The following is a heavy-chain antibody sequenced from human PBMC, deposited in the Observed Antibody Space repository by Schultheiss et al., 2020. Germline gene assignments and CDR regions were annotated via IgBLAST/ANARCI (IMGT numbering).Heavy chain of an antibody. Sequence: ASVKVSCKASGYTFTSYYMHWVRQAPGQGLEWMGIINPSGGSTSYAQKFRGRVTITADESTSTVYMELTSLRSDDTAVYYCARELQDPGYFDGDYYYYMDVWGKGTTVTVSS. CDR2: INPSGGST. D-gene: IGHD3-9*01. J-gene: IGHJ6*03. V-gene: IGHV1-46*01. CDR1: GYTFTSYY. CDR3: ARELQDPGYFDGDYYYYMDV.